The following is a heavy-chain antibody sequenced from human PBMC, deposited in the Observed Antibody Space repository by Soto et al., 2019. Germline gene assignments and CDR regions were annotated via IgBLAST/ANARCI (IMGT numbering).Heavy chain of an antibody. CDR2: INPNRGGT. J-gene: IGHJ3*02. CDR1: GYTFTGYY. CDR3: ASSGTASSIDI. V-gene: IGHV1-2*04. D-gene: IGHD3-10*01. Sequence: GASVKVSCKASGYTFTGYYMHWVRQAPGQGLEWMGWINPNRGGTNYAQKFQGWVIMTRDTSISTAYMELSRLRSDDTAVYYCASSGTASSIDIWGKGTMGTV.